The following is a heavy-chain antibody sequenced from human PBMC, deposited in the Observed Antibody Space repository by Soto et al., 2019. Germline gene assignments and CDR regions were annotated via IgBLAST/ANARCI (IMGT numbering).Heavy chain of an antibody. J-gene: IGHJ6*02. D-gene: IGHD4-17*01. Sequence: EVQLVESGGGLVKPGGSLRLSCAASGFTFSSYSMNWVRQAPGKGLEWVSSISSSSSYIYYPDSVKGRFTISRDNAKNSLYLQMNSLRAEDTAVYYCARDDHYGDQYYYYGMDVWGQGTTVTVSS. CDR3: ARDDHYGDQYYYYGMDV. CDR1: GFTFSSYS. V-gene: IGHV3-21*01. CDR2: ISSSSSYI.